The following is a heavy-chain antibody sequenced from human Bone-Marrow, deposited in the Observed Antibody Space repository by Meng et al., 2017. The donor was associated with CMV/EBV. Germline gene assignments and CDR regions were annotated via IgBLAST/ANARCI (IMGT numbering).Heavy chain of an antibody. V-gene: IGHV1-69*02. CDR2: IIPILGIA. CDR3: ATYYYGSGGYNYYYYYGMDV. CDR1: GGTFSSYT. D-gene: IGHD3-10*01. Sequence: SVKVSCKASGGTFSSYTISWVRQAPGQGLEWMGRIIPILGIANYAQKFQGRVTITADKSTSTAYMELSSLRSEDTAVYYCATYYYGSGGYNYYYYYGMDVWGQGTTVTVSS. J-gene: IGHJ6*02.